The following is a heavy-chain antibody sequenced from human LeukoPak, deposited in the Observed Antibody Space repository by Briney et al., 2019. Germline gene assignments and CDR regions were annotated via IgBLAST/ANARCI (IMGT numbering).Heavy chain of an antibody. J-gene: IGHJ6*02. V-gene: IGHV1-69*04. CDR3: ARDPYDSSGYYYSRYYYGMDV. Sequence: ASVKVSCKAPGGTFSSYAISWVRQAPGQGLEWMGRIIPIFGIANYAQKFQGRVTITADKSTSTAYMELSSLRSEDTAVYYCARDPYDSSGYYYSRYYYGMDVWGQGTTVTVSS. CDR2: IIPIFGIA. CDR1: GGTFSSYA. D-gene: IGHD3-22*01.